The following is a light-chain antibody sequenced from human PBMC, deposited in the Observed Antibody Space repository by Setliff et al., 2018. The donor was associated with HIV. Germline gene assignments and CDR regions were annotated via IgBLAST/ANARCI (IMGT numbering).Light chain of an antibody. V-gene: IGLV2-23*02. CDR3: CSYAGGSTYV. CDR1: SSDVGRYNL. CDR2: DVS. J-gene: IGLJ1*01. Sequence: QSALAQPASVSGSPGQSITISCTGTSSDVGRYNLVSWYQQHPGKAPKLMIYDVSKRPSGVSNRFSGPKSGNTASLTISGLQAEDESDYFCCSYAGGSTYVFGTGTKSPS.